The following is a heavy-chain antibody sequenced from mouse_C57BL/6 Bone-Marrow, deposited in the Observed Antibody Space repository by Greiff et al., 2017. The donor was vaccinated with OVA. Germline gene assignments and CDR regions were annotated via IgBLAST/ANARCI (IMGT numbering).Heavy chain of an antibody. J-gene: IGHJ3*01. Sequence: DVMLVESGGDLVKPGGSLKLSCAASGFTFSSYGMSWVRQTPDKRLEWVATISSGGSYTYYPDSVKGRFTISRDNAKNTLYLQMSSLKSEDTAMYYCASPYFAYWGQGTLVTVSA. CDR1: GFTFSSYG. CDR2: ISSGGSYT. CDR3: ASPYFAY. V-gene: IGHV5-6*02. D-gene: IGHD6-5*01.